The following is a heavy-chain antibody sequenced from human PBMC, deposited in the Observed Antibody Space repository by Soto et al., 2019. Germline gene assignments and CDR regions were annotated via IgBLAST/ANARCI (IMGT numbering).Heavy chain of an antibody. D-gene: IGHD6-19*01. CDR1: GGTFSSYT. Sequence: QVQLVQSGAEVKKPGSSVKVSCKASGGTFSSYTISWVRQAPGQGLEWMGRIIPILGIANYAQKFQGRVTIXXDXSXXTAYMELSSLRSEDTAVYYCARGPPRSGWSYYFDYWGQGTLVTVSS. J-gene: IGHJ4*02. CDR2: IIPILGIA. V-gene: IGHV1-69*02. CDR3: ARGPPRSGWSYYFDY.